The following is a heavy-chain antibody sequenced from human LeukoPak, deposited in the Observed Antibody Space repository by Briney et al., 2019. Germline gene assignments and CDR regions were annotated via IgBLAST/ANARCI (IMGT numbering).Heavy chain of an antibody. CDR1: GDRVSSKSAA. Sequence: SQTLSLTCAISGDRVSSKSAAWNWIRQSPSRGLEWLGRTYYRSKWNNEYAVSLKGRITINPDISKNQFSLQLNSVTPEDTAVYYCAILGPPADCWGQGTLVTVSS. J-gene: IGHJ4*02. V-gene: IGHV6-1*01. D-gene: IGHD2-15*01. CDR2: TYYRSKWNN. CDR3: AILGPPADC.